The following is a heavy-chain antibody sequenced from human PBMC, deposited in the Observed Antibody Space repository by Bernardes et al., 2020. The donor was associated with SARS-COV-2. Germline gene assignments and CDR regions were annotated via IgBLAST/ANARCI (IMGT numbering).Heavy chain of an antibody. CDR3: ARGGSYSSSWYDYYYGMDV. J-gene: IGHJ6*02. V-gene: IGHV1-2*04. CDR2: INPNSGGT. D-gene: IGHD6-13*01. CDR1: GYTFTDYY. Sequence: ASVKVSCKASGYTFTDYYMHLVRQAPGQGLEWMGWINPNSGGTNYAQKFQDWVTMTRDTSISTAYMELSRLTSDDTAVYYCARGGSYSSSWYDYYYGMDVWSQGSTGTVSS.